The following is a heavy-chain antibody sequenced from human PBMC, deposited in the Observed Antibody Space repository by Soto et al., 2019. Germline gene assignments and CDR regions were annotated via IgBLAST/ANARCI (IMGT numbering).Heavy chain of an antibody. Sequence: EVQLLESGGGLVQPGGSLRLSCAASGFTFSSYAMSWVRQAPGQGLEWVSGISGSGGITHYADSVKGRFTISRDNSRNTLHLLMISLRAEDTGVYYCAKDLGYGSSWRYALDMWGQGTLVTVSS. CDR1: GFTFSSYA. CDR3: AKDLGYGSSWRYALDM. D-gene: IGHD6-13*01. V-gene: IGHV3-23*01. J-gene: IGHJ3*02. CDR2: ISGSGGIT.